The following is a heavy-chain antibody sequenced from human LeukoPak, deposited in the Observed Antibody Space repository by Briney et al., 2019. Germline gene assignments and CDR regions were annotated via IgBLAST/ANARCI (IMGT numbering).Heavy chain of an antibody. CDR3: ARGDTYYYDSSGYDDAFDI. CDR1: GFTFSSYA. V-gene: IGHV3-30*04. D-gene: IGHD3-22*01. CDR2: ISYDGSNK. Sequence: GGSLRLSCAASGFTFSSYAMHWVRQAPGKGLEWVAVISYDGSNKYYADSVKGRFTISRDNSKNTLYLQMNSLRAEDTAVYYCARGDTYYYDSSGYDDAFDIWGQGTMVTVSS. J-gene: IGHJ3*02.